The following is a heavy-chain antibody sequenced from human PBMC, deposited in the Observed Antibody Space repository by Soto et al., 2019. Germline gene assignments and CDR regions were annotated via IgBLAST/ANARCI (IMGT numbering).Heavy chain of an antibody. J-gene: IGHJ4*02. CDR3: ARVEEYYYDSSGYYYDY. CDR2: ISAYNGNT. D-gene: IGHD3-22*01. Sequence: ASVKVSCKASGYTFTSYGISWVRQAPGQGLEWMGWISAYNGNTNYAQKLQGRVTMTTDTSTSTAYMELRSLRSDDTVVYYCARVEEYYYDSSGYYYDYWGQGTLVTVSS. CDR1: GYTFTSYG. V-gene: IGHV1-18*01.